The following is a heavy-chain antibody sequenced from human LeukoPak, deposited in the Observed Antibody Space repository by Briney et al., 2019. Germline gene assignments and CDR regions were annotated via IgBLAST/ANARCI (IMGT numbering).Heavy chain of an antibody. V-gene: IGHV4-59*01. CDR1: GGSISSYY. CDR2: IYYSGST. J-gene: IGHJ3*02. Sequence: PSETLSLTCIVSGGSISSYYWSWIRQPPGKGLEWIGYIYYSGSTNYNPSLKSRVTISVDTSKNQFSLKLSSVTAADTAVYYCASGRDGYNPGAFDIWGQGIMVTVPS. D-gene: IGHD5-24*01. CDR3: ASGRDGYNPGAFDI.